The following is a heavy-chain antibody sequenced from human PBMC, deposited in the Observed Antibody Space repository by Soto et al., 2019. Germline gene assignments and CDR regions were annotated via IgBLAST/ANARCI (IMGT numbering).Heavy chain of an antibody. J-gene: IGHJ5*02. CDR2: TYYRSKWYN. CDR3: ARGRGRRGSYPGRWFDP. D-gene: IGHD1-26*01. V-gene: IGHV6-1*01. Sequence: SQTLSLTCAISGDSVSSNSAAWNWIRQSPSRGLEWLGRTYYRSKWYNDYAVSVKSRITINPDTSKNQLSLKLSSVTAADTAVYYCARGRGRRGSYPGRWFDPWGRGTLVTVSS. CDR1: GDSVSSNSAA.